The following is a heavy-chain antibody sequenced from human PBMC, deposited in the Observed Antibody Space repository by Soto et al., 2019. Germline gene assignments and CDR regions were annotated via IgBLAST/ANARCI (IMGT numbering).Heavy chain of an antibody. CDR1: GFAFITYN. D-gene: IGHD4-17*01. V-gene: IGHV3-21*06. J-gene: IGHJ3*01. CDR2: ISTSGTYV. CDR3: ATIGDRDGFDL. Sequence: EVQLVESGGGLVKPGASPRLSCAASGFAFITYNMKWVRQAPGKGLEWVSSISTSGTYVFYAGSVRGRFTIFRDDAKNSLHLQMNSLRAEDTALYYCATIGDRDGFDLWGQGTAVTVSA.